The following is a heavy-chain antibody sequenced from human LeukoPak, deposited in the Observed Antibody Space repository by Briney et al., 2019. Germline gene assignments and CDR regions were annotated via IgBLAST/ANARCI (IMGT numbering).Heavy chain of an antibody. V-gene: IGHV3-33*01. J-gene: IGHJ4*02. CDR3: ARAGGYYDSSGYIFNGYYFDY. Sequence: GGSLRLSCAASGFTFSSYGMHWVRQAPGKGLEWVAVICYDGSNKYYADSVKGGFTISRDNSKTTLYLQMNSLRAEDTAVYYCARAGGYYDSSGYIFNGYYFDYWGQGTLVTVSS. CDR1: GFTFSSYG. CDR2: ICYDGSNK. D-gene: IGHD3-22*01.